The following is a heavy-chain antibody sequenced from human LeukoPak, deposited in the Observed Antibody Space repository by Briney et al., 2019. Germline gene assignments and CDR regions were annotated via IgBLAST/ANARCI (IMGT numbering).Heavy chain of an antibody. CDR1: GFTFSSYS. J-gene: IGHJ4*02. CDR2: ISSSSSYI. Sequence: GGSLRLSCAASGFTFSSYSMNWVRQVPGKGLEWVSSISSSSSYIYYADSVKGRFTISRDNAKNSLYLQTNSLRAEDTAVYYCASSPPYSGSWWGGDYWGQGTLVTVSS. V-gene: IGHV3-21*01. D-gene: IGHD6-13*01. CDR3: ASSPPYSGSWWGGDY.